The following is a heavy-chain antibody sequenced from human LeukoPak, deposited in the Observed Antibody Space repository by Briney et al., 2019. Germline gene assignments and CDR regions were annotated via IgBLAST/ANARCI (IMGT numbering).Heavy chain of an antibody. Sequence: EASVKVSCKASGYTFTGYYMHWLRQAPGQGLEWMGWINPNSGGTNYAHKFEGRVTMTRDTSISAAYMELSSLRSDDTAMYCCARDNDDGGKDYWGQGTLVTVST. J-gene: IGHJ4*02. D-gene: IGHD3-16*01. CDR3: ARDNDDGGKDY. V-gene: IGHV1-2*07. CDR2: INPNSGGT. CDR1: GYTFTGYY.